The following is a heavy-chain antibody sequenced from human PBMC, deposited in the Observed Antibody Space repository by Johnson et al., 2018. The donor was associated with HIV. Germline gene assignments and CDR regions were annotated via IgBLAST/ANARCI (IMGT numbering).Heavy chain of an antibody. D-gene: IGHD6-19*01. J-gene: IGHJ3*02. V-gene: IGHV3-15*01. CDR3: ATARNRLWSSSGWTGFWAFDI. Sequence: VQLVESGGGLVQPGGSLRLSCVASGFTFSKAWMTWVRQAPGKGLEWVGRMKSKNEGGTTDYAAPVKGRFTISRNDSKTTLYLQMNSLNTEDTGKYYCATARNRLWSSSGWTGFWAFDIWGQGTTVTVSS. CDR2: MKSKNEGGTT. CDR1: GFTFSKAW.